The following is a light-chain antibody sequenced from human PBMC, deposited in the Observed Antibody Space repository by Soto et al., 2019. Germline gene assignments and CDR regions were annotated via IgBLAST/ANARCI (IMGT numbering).Light chain of an antibody. J-gene: IGLJ1*01. CDR1: SSDVGAYNY. CDR3: SSFTRSNSYV. Sequence: QSVLTQPASVSGSPGQSITISCTGTSSDVGAYNYVSWYQQHPGKVPKLMIYDVSDRPSGVSNRFSGSKSGNMASLTISGLQAEDEADYYCSSFTRSNSYVFGTGTKLTVL. CDR2: DVS. V-gene: IGLV2-14*03.